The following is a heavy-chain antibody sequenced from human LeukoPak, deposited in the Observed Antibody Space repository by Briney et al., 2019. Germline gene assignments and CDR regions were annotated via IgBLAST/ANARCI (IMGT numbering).Heavy chain of an antibody. D-gene: IGHD6-19*01. CDR3: ARAEGRDPSNPNSSGWRRYYYYYYGMDV. CDR2: ISYDGSNK. CDR1: GFTFSSYA. Sequence: GGSLRLSCAASGFTFSSYAMHWVRQAPGKGLEWVAVISYDGSNKYYADSVKGRFTISRDNSKNTLYLQMNSLRSEDTAVYYCARAEGRDPSNPNSSGWRRYYYYYYGMDVWGQGTTVTVSS. V-gene: IGHV3-30-3*01. J-gene: IGHJ6*02.